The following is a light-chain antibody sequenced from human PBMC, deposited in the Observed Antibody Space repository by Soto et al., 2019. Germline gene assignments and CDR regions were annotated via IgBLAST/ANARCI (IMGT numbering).Light chain of an antibody. CDR2: EVS. CDR1: SSDVGGYNY. J-gene: IGLJ2*01. Sequence: QSALTQPASVSGSPGQSITISCTGTSSDVGGYNYVSWYQQHPGKAPKLMIYEVSNRPSGVSNRFSGSKSGNTASLTISGLQAEDEAVYYCATRDDSLFVVFGGGTKLTVL. V-gene: IGLV2-14*01. CDR3: ATRDDSLFVV.